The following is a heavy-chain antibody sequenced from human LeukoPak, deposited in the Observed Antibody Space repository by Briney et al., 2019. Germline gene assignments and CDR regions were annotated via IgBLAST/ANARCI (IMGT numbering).Heavy chain of an antibody. D-gene: IGHD4-17*01. CDR3: AREGRSDYGASRSFDI. CDR1: GYSFASYY. CDR2: INPSGGT. Sequence: ASVKVSCKASGYSFASYYMHWVRQVPGQGPEWMGLINPSGGTKYAQKFQDRVTMTRDTSTSTIYMELSSLRPEDRAVYYCAREGRSDYGASRSFDIWGQGTMVTVSS. J-gene: IGHJ3*02. V-gene: IGHV1-46*01.